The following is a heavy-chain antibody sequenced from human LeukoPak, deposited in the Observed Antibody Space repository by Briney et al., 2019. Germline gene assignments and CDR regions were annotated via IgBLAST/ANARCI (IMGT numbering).Heavy chain of an antibody. Sequence: PSETLSLTCAVYGGSFSGYYWSWIRQPPGKGREWIGEINHSGSTNYNPSLKSRVTISVDTSKTQFSLKLSSVTAADTAVYYCARVAAAGPLFDYWGQGTLVTVSS. V-gene: IGHV4-34*01. CDR1: GGSFSGYY. J-gene: IGHJ4*02. CDR2: INHSGST. D-gene: IGHD6-13*01. CDR3: ARVAAAGPLFDY.